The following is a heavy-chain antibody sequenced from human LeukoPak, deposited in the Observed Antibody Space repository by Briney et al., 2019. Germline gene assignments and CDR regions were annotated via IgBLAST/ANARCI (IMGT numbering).Heavy chain of an antibody. V-gene: IGHV3-23*01. Sequence: GGSLRLSCAASGFTFSSYAMSWVRQAPGKGLEWVSAISGSGGSTYYADFVKGRFTISRDNSKNTLYLQMNSLRAEDTAVYYCGGYSSSWYFYWGQGTLVTVSS. CDR1: GFTFSSYA. CDR2: ISGSGGST. D-gene: IGHD6-13*01. J-gene: IGHJ4*02. CDR3: GGYSSSWYFY.